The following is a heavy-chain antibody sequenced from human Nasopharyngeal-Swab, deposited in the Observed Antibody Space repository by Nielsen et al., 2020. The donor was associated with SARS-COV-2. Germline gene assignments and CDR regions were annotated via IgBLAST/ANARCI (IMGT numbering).Heavy chain of an antibody. J-gene: IGHJ5*02. Sequence: WIRQPPGKGLEWIGYIYYSGSTNYNPSLKSRVTISVDTSKNQFSLKLSSVTAADTAVYYCARGREYYDFWSGYYSWFDPWGQGTLVTVSS. CDR3: ARGREYYDFWSGYYSWFDP. CDR2: IYYSGST. D-gene: IGHD3-3*01. V-gene: IGHV4-59*01.